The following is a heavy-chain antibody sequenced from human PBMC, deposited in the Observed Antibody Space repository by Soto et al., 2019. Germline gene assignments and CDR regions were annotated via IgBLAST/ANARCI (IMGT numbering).Heavy chain of an antibody. J-gene: IGHJ6*03. CDR1: GGSISSYY. Sequence: PSETLSLTCTVSGGSISSYYWSWIRQPPGKGLEWIGYIYYSGSTNYNPSLKSRVTISVDTSKNQFSLKLSSVTAADTAVYYCARLIAARPAGSTYYYYYMDVWGKGTTVTSP. CDR3: ARLIAARPAGSTYYYYYMDV. V-gene: IGHV4-59*01. CDR2: IYYSGST. D-gene: IGHD6-6*01.